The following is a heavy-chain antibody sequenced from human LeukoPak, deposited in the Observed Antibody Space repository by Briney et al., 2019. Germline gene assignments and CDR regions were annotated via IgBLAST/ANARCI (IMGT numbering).Heavy chain of an antibody. CDR3: ARRRIYSYGYTFDY. V-gene: IGHV4-59*01. D-gene: IGHD5-18*01. J-gene: IGHJ4*02. CDR2: IYYSGST. CDR1: GGSISSYY. Sequence: SETLSLTCTVSGGSISSYYWSWIRQPPGTGLEWIGYIYYSGSTNYNPSLKSRVTISVDTSKNQFSLKLSSVTAADTAVYYCARRRIYSYGYTFDYWGQGTLVTVSS.